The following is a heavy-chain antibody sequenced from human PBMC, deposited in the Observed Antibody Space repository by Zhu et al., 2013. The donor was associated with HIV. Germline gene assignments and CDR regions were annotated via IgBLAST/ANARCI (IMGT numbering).Heavy chain of an antibody. V-gene: IGHV4-59*08. Sequence: QVQLQESGPGLVKPSETLSLTCAVSGASISSSYWSWIRQSPGKGLEWIGWLYYSGSIRYNPSLESRVTISVDTSKNHLSLRLTSVTAADTAVYYCARHIGFSSSWLFDYWGQGTLVTVSS. J-gene: IGHJ4*02. CDR1: GASISSSY. D-gene: IGHD6-13*01. CDR3: ARHIGFSSSWLFDY. CDR2: LYYSGSI.